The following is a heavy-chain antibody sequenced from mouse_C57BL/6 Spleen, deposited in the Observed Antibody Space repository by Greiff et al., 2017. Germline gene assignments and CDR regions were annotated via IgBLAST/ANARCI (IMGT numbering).Heavy chain of an antibody. V-gene: IGHV1-39*01. CDR1: GYSFTDYN. Sequence: EVQLQQSGPELVKPGASVKISCKASGYSFTDYNMTWVKQSNGKSLEWIGVINPNYGTTSYNQKFKGKATLTVDQSSNTAYMQLNSLTSEDSAVYYCAREGHSSGLPYAMDYWGQGTSVTVSS. CDR2: INPNYGTT. J-gene: IGHJ4*01. CDR3: AREGHSSGLPYAMDY. D-gene: IGHD3-2*02.